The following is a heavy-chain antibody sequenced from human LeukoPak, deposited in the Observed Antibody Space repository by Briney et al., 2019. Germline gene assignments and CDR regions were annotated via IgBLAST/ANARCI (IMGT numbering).Heavy chain of an antibody. CDR3: ARTNYGRRWSDP. D-gene: IGHD1-7*01. CDR1: GGSISSSGYY. V-gene: IGHV4-39*01. Sequence: SETLSLTCTVSGGSISSSGYYWVWIRQSTAKGLERIGSIYHSGSTYYNPSLKSRITISVDTSKNQFSLKLSSVTAADTAVYYCARTNYGRRWSDPWDQGTLVTVSS. CDR2: IYHSGST. J-gene: IGHJ5*02.